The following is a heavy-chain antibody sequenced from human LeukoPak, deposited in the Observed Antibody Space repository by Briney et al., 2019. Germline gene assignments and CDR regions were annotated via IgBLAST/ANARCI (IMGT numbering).Heavy chain of an antibody. D-gene: IGHD3-22*01. V-gene: IGHV4-39*07. CDR2: HYYSGST. J-gene: IGHJ4*02. Sequence: SETLSLTCTVSGASINSSGYYWGWIRQPPGKGLEWIGSHYYSGSTYYNPSLKSRVTISVDTSKNQFSLKLSSVTAADTAVYYCARLGYSSAHLDYWGQGTLVTVSS. CDR1: GASINSSGYY. CDR3: ARLGYSSAHLDY.